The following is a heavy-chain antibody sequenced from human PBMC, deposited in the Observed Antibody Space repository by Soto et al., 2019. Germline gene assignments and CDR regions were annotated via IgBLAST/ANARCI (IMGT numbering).Heavy chain of an antibody. J-gene: IGHJ3*02. V-gene: IGHV3-74*01. CDR2: INRDGSST. CDR3: ARAYSSTPVTAFDI. D-gene: IGHD4-4*01. CDR1: GFTFSSYW. Sequence: GGSLRLSCAASGFTFSSYWMHWVRQAPGKGLVWVSRINRDGSSTSYADSVKGRFTISRDNAKNTLYLQMNSLRAEDTAVDYCARAYSSTPVTAFDIWGQGTMVTVSS.